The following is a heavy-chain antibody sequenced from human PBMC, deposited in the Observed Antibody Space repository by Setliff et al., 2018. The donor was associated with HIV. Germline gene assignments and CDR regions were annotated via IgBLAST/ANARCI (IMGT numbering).Heavy chain of an antibody. J-gene: IGHJ4*02. D-gene: IGHD2-21*01. CDR2: IIPTYGVA. CDR3: AREDGDRSLFLGAEY. CDR1: GGTFSSYV. Sequence: SVKVSCKASGGTFSSYVISWVRQAPGQGPEWMGGIIPTYGVANYAQKFQGRVTITTDESTSTAYMKLSSLRSEDTAVYYCAREDGDRSLFLGAEYWGQGTLVTVSS. V-gene: IGHV1-69*05.